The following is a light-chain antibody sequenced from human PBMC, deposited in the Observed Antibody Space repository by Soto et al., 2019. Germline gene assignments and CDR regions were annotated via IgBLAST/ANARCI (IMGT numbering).Light chain of an antibody. CDR2: DAS. CDR1: QRVSRN. V-gene: IGKV3-15*01. CDR3: QHYDIWPLT. Sequence: EIVITQSPSTLSVSTGERATLSCRASQRVSRNLAWYQQKPGQAPRLLIYDASTRATGIPDRFSGSGSETEFTLTISSLQSEDYAIYYCQHYDIWPLTFGGGTKVDIK. J-gene: IGKJ4*01.